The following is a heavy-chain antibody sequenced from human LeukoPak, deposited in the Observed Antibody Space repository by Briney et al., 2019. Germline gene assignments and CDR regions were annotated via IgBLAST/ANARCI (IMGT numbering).Heavy chain of an antibody. CDR1: GFTFSSSA. Sequence: GGSLRLSCAASGFTFSSSAMSWVRQAPGKGLEWVSAISNNGGYTYYADSVKGRFSISRDNSKNTLYLQMDSLRGEDTAVYYCAKDFRIGYSAHFDYWGQGALVTVSS. V-gene: IGHV3-23*01. D-gene: IGHD2-21*01. CDR2: ISNNGGYT. J-gene: IGHJ4*02. CDR3: AKDFRIGYSAHFDY.